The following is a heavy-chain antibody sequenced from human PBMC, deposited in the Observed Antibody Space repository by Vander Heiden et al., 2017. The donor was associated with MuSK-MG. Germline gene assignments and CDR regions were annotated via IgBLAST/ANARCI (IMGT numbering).Heavy chain of an antibody. CDR1: GFTFSSYA. J-gene: IGHJ4*02. Sequence: QVQLVESWGGVVQPGRSLRLPCSASGFTFSSYALHWFRQAPGKGLEWVAVIWYDGSNKYYADSVKGRFTISRDNSKNTLYLQMNSLRAEDTAVYYCARTYSGGSCYSDCYFDYWGQGTLVTVSS. CDR2: IWYDGSNK. D-gene: IGHD2-15*01. V-gene: IGHV3-33*01. CDR3: ARTYSGGSCYSDCYFDY.